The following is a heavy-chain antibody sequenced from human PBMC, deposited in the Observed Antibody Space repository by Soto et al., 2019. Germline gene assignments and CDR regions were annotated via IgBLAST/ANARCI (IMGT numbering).Heavy chain of an antibody. CDR2: IIPIFGTA. CDR1: GGTFSSYA. D-gene: IGHD3-22*01. J-gene: IGHJ4*02. Sequence: GASVKVSCKASGGTFSSYAISWVRQAPGQGLEWMGGIIPIFGTANYAQKFQGRVTITADKSTSTAYMELSSLRSEDTAVYYCAKTPYDSSGYYYDRWGQGTLVTVSS. CDR3: AKTPYDSSGYYYDR. V-gene: IGHV1-69*06.